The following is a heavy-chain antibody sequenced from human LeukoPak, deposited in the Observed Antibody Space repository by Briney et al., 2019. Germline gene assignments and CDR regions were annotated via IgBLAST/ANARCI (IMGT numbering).Heavy chain of an antibody. Sequence: GGSLRLSCAASGFTFSTYRMNWVRQAPGKGLEWVSSISSTSSYIYYADSVKGRFTISRDSPKNSLYLQTNSLRAEDTAVYYCAELGITMIGGVWGKGTTVTISS. D-gene: IGHD3-10*02. J-gene: IGHJ6*04. CDR3: AELGITMIGGV. V-gene: IGHV3-21*01. CDR2: ISSTSSYI. CDR1: GFTFSTYR.